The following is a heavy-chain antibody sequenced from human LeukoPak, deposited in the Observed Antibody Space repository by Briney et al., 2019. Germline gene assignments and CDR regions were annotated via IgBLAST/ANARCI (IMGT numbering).Heavy chain of an antibody. V-gene: IGHV1-2*02. J-gene: IGHJ5*02. D-gene: IGHD3-10*01. Sequence: GASVKVSCKASGYTFTGYYMHWVRQAPGQGLEWTGWINPNSGGTNYAQKFQGRVTMTRDTSISTAYMELSRLRSDDTAVYYCARDLNYYGSGNWFGPWGQGTLVTVSS. CDR1: GYTFTGYY. CDR2: INPNSGGT. CDR3: ARDLNYYGSGNWFGP.